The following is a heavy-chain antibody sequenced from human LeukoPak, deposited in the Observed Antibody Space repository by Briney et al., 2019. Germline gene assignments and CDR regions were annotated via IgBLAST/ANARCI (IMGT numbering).Heavy chain of an antibody. V-gene: IGHV4-34*01. J-gene: IGHJ4*02. D-gene: IGHD3-22*01. CDR2: INHSGST. Sequence: SETLSLTCAVYGGSFSGYYWSWIRQPPGKGLEWIGEINHSGSTNYTPSLKSRVTISVDTSKNQFSLTLSSVTAADTAVYYCARGRNYYDSSGYYSYWGQGTLVTVSS. CDR3: ARGRNYYDSSGYYSY. CDR1: GGSFSGYY.